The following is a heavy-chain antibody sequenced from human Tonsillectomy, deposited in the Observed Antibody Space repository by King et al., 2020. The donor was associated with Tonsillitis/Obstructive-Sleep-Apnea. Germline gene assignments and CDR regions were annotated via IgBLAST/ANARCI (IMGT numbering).Heavy chain of an antibody. Sequence: EVQLVESGGGLVQPGRSLRLSCTASGFTFGDYAMSWVRQAPGKGLEWVGFIRSKAYGGTTEYAASVKGRFTISRDDSKSIAYLQMNSLKTEDTAVYYCTRDTMTTEYYYYMDVWGKGTTVTVSS. V-gene: IGHV3-49*04. D-gene: IGHD4-17*01. CDR2: IRSKAYGGTT. CDR1: GFTFGDYA. J-gene: IGHJ6*03. CDR3: TRDTMTTEYYYYMDV.